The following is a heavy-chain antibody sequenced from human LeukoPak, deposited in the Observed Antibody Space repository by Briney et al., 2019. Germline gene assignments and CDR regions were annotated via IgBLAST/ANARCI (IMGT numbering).Heavy chain of an antibody. Sequence: GGSLRLSCAASGFSFSTYWMHWVRQAPGKGLVWVSRINSDGSSTSYADSVKGRFTISRNNAKNTLYLQMNSLRAEDTAVYYCARGYCSSTSCYSADWGQGTLVTVSS. CDR3: ARGYCSSTSCYSAD. CDR2: INSDGSST. CDR1: GFSFSTYW. D-gene: IGHD2-2*01. V-gene: IGHV3-74*01. J-gene: IGHJ4*02.